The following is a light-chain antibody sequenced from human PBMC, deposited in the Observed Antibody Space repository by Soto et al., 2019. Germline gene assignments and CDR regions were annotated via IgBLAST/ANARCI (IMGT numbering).Light chain of an antibody. Sequence: QSALTQPPSASGSPGQSVTISCTGTSSDVGGYNYVSWYQQHPGKAPKLMIYEVSKRPSGVPDRFSGSKSGNTASLTVSGLQAEDEADYYCSSYAGSNIEVFGTRTKVTVL. V-gene: IGLV2-8*01. CDR2: EVS. CDR1: SSDVGGYNY. CDR3: SSYAGSNIEV. J-gene: IGLJ1*01.